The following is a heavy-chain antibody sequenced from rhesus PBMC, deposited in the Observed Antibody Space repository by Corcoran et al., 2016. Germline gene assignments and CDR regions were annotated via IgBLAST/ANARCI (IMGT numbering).Heavy chain of an antibody. V-gene: IGHV4-160*01. CDR2: IRSGGST. Sequence: QVQLQQWGEGLVKPSETLSLTCAVYGGFVSGYLWCWIRQPPGTGLEGIGRIRSGGSTNYNPSLKSRVTISIDTSKNQFSLKLSSVTAADTAVYYCARHVPYCSSTYCSPDAFDFWGQGLRVTVSS. D-gene: IGHD2-15*01. CDR1: GGFVSGYL. J-gene: IGHJ3*01. CDR3: ARHVPYCSSTYCSPDAFDF.